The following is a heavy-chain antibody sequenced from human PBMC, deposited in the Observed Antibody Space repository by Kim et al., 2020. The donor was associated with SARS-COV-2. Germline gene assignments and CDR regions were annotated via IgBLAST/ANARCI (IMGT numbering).Heavy chain of an antibody. Sequence: VKGRFTISRDNAKNSLYLQMNSLRAEDTAVYYCARGYYYDFWSGPTECGYWGQGTLVTVYS. J-gene: IGHJ4*02. CDR3: ARGYYYDFWSGPTECGY. D-gene: IGHD3-3*01. V-gene: IGHV3-21*01.